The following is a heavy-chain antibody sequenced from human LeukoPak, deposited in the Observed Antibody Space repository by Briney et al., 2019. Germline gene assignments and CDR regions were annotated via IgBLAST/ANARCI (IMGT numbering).Heavy chain of an antibody. V-gene: IGHV4-61*02. D-gene: IGHD6-19*01. CDR3: ARDAAPRYSSGWYWFDP. J-gene: IGHJ5*02. CDR2: IYTSGST. CDR1: GGSISSGRYY. Sequence: PSETLSLTCTVSGGSISSGRYYWSWIRQPAGKGLEWIGRIYTSGSTNYNPSLKSRVTISVDTSKNQFSLKLSSVTAADTAVYYCARDAAPRYSSGWYWFDPWGQGTLVTVSS.